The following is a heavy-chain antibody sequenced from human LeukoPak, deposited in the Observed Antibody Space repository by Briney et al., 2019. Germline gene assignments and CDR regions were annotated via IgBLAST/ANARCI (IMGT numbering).Heavy chain of an antibody. CDR3: ARGGEMATRYNWFDP. D-gene: IGHD5-24*01. V-gene: IGHV1-69*05. CDR1: GGTFSSYA. CDR2: IIPIFGTA. Sequence: ASVKVSCKASGGTFSSYAISWVRQAPGQELEWMGGIIPIFGTANYAQKFQGRVTITTDESTSTAYMELSSLRSEDTAVYYCARGGEMATRYNWFDPWGQGTLVTVSS. J-gene: IGHJ5*02.